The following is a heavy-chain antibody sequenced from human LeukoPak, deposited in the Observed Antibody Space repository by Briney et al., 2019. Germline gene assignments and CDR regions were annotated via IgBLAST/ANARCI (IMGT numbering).Heavy chain of an antibody. CDR2: IYYSGST. V-gene: IGHV4-39*01. CDR3: ARYPGEAARDFDY. Sequence: SETLSLTCTVSGGSISSSSYYWGWIRQPPGKGLEWIGSIYYSGSTYYNPSLKSRVTISVDTSKNQFSLKLSSVTAADTAVYYCARYPGEAARDFDYWGQGTLVTVSS. D-gene: IGHD6-6*01. CDR1: GGSISSSSYY. J-gene: IGHJ4*02.